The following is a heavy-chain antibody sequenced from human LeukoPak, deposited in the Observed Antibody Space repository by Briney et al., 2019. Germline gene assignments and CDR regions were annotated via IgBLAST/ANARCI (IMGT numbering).Heavy chain of an antibody. CDR2: IYYSGST. V-gene: IGHV4-39*07. J-gene: IGHJ6*03. CDR1: GGSISSSSYY. D-gene: IGHD1-1*01. CDR3: AGIGRTTYYYYYMDV. Sequence: SETLSLTCTVSGGSISSSSYYWGWIRQPPGKGLEWIGSIYYSGSTYYNPSLKSRVTISVDTSKNQFSLKLSSVTAADTAVYYCAGIGRTTYYYYYMDVWGEGTTVTVSS.